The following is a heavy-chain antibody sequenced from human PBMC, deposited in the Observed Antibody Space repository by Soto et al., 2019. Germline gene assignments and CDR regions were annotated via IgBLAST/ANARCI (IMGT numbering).Heavy chain of an antibody. CDR1: GASVSSGRYH. CDR3: AGHNRIYHGVDV. Sequence: QVHLQESSPGLLKPSQTLSLTCTVSGASVSSGRYHWTWIRLLPGEGLEWVGYVDYSGSTSDNSALKSRVAMSIDMSKNQFYLNLTSVTAADTAIYYCAGHNRIYHGVDVWGQGTTVTVSS. J-gene: IGHJ6*02. V-gene: IGHV4-31*03. CDR2: VDYSGST.